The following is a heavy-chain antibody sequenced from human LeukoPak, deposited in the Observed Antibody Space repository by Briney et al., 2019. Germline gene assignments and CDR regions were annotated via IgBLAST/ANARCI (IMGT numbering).Heavy chain of an antibody. V-gene: IGHV3-66*01. Sequence: GGSLRLSCAASGLTVSSNYMSWVRQAPGKGLEWVSVIYSGGSTYYADSVKGRFTISRDNSKNTLYLQMNSLRAEDTAVYYCAISTPMVRGGARYYYYGMDVWGQGTTVTVSS. CDR2: IYSGGST. CDR1: GLTVSSNY. CDR3: AISTPMVRGGARYYYYGMDV. J-gene: IGHJ6*02. D-gene: IGHD3-10*01.